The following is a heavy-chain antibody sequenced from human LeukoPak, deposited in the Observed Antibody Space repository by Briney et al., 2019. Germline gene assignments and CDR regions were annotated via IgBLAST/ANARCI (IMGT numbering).Heavy chain of an antibody. Sequence: SETLSLTCAVYGGSFSGYYWSWIRQPPGKGLEWIGEINHSGSTNYNPSLKSRVTISVDTSKNQFSLKLSSVTAADTAVYYCASRAGTWAFDIWGQGTMVTVSS. CDR1: GGSFSGYY. CDR2: INHSGST. J-gene: IGHJ3*02. D-gene: IGHD6-19*01. V-gene: IGHV4-34*01. CDR3: ASRAGTWAFDI.